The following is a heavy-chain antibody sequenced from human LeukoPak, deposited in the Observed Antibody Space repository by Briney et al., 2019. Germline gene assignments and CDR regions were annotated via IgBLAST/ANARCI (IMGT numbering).Heavy chain of an antibody. CDR1: GFTFSDYW. CDR3: ARGVYELDY. J-gene: IGHJ4*02. Sequence: PGRSLRLSCAASGFTFSDYWMSWVRQAPGKGLEWVANIKQDGGEKYHLDSVKGRFTISRDNAKNSLYLQMNSLRVEDTAVYYCARGVYELDYWGQGTLVTVSS. CDR2: IKQDGGEK. V-gene: IGHV3-7*01. D-gene: IGHD3-3*01.